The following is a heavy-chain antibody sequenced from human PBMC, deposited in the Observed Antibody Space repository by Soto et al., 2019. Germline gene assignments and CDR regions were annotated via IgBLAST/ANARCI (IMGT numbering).Heavy chain of an antibody. D-gene: IGHD6-13*01. J-gene: IGHJ6*03. V-gene: IGHV4-39*01. CDR2: IYYSGST. CDR1: GGSISSGSYY. Sequence: SETLSLTCTVSGGSISSGSYYWGWIRQPPGKGLEWIGSIYYSGSTYYNPSLKSRVTISVDTSKNQFSLKLSSVTAADTAVYYCASGSSSFPYYYYYMDVWGKGTTVTVSS. CDR3: ASGSSSFPYYYYYMDV.